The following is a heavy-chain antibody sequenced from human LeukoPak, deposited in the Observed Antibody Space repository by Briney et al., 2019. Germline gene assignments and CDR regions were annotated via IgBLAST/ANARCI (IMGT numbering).Heavy chain of an antibody. D-gene: IGHD3-10*01. V-gene: IGHV1-2*04. CDR2: INPNSGGT. J-gene: IGHJ6*04. CDR3: ARAPETYYYGSGSAPSPYGMDV. CDR1: GYTFTGYY. Sequence: GASVKVSCKASGYTFTGYYMHWVRQAPGQGLEWMGWINPNSGGTNYAQKFQGWVTMTRDTYISTAYMELSRLRSDDTAVYYCARAPETYYYGSGSAPSPYGMDVWGKGTTVTVSS.